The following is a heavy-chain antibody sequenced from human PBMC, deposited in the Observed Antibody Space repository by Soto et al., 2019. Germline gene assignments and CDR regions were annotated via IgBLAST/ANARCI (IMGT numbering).Heavy chain of an antibody. D-gene: IGHD2-8*01. CDR3: ARILYSSQRDGVDV. J-gene: IGHJ6*02. Sequence: LRLSCAASGFTFSSYPMTWVRQAPGKGLEWVASISGNSDAIFYADSVKGRFTISRDNSRTTLYLQMNSLRAEDMAIYYCARILYSSQRDGVDVWGQGTTVTVSS. CDR2: ISGNSDAI. V-gene: IGHV3-23*01. CDR1: GFTFSSYP.